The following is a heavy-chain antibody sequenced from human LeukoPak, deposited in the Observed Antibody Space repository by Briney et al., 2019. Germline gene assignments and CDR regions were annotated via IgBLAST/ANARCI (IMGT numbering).Heavy chain of an antibody. Sequence: GGSLRLSCAVSGITFSSYAMSWVRQAPGKGLEWVSSICGSSGCTFYADSVKGRFTISRDNSKNTLYLQMNSLRDEDTAVYFCASQIPTATFDSWGEGTLVTVSS. J-gene: IGHJ4*02. CDR1: GITFSSYA. V-gene: IGHV3-23*01. CDR2: ICGSSGCT. D-gene: IGHD5-18*01. CDR3: ASQIPTATFDS.